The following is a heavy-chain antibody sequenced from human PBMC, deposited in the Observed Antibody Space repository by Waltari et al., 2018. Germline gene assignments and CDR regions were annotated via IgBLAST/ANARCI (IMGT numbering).Heavy chain of an antibody. CDR2: VWCDGSQQ. CDR1: GFTFSNFG. Sequence: QVQLVESGGGVVQPGRSLRLSCAASGFTFSNFGMHWGRQAPGKGLEWGALVWCDGSQQYYADSGRGRFTISRDNSKRVLYLDMGSLRADDTAIYYCAKDAFGNTYLDYWGQGTLVTVSS. V-gene: IGHV3-33*06. CDR3: AKDAFGNTYLDY. D-gene: IGHD3-10*01. J-gene: IGHJ4*02.